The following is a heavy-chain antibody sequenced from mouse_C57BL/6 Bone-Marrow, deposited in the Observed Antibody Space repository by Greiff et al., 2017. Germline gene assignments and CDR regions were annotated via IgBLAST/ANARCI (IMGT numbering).Heavy chain of an antibody. CDR1: GYTFTDYY. V-gene: IGHV1-26*01. CDR2: INPNNGGT. J-gene: IGHJ3*01. CDR3: ARGCYGSPFAY. D-gene: IGHD1-1*01. Sequence: EVQLQQSGPELVKPGASVKISCKASGYTFTDYYMNWVKQSHGKSLEWIGDINPNNGGTSYNQKFKGKATLTVDKSSSTAYMELRSLTSEDSAVYYCARGCYGSPFAYWGQGTLVTVSA.